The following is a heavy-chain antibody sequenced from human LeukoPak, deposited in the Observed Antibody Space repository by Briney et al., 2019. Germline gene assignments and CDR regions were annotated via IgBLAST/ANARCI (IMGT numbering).Heavy chain of an antibody. D-gene: IGHD4-17*01. CDR2: IYYSGST. V-gene: IGHV4-31*03. J-gene: IGHJ4*02. Sequence: PSETLSLTCTVSGGSISSGGYYWSWIRQHPGKGLEWIGYIYYSGSTYYNPSLKSRVTMSVDTSKNQFSLKLSSVTAADTAVYYCARTNYGGKPYYFDYWGQGTLVTVSS. CDR3: ARTNYGGKPYYFDY. CDR1: GGSISSGGYY.